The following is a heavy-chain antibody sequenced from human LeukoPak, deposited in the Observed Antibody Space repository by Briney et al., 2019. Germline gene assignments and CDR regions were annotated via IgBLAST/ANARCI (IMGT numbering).Heavy chain of an antibody. V-gene: IGHV6-1*01. CDR2: TYYRSKWSD. D-gene: IGHD4-17*01. Sequence: SQTLSLTCAISGDSVSSNSAAWTWIRQSPSRGLEWLGRTYYRSKWSDDYAVSVKSRITINPDTSKNQFSLHLNSMTPEDTAIYYCARGRVTTIANYYYYYLDVWGEGTTVTVSS. J-gene: IGHJ6*03. CDR3: ARGRVTTIANYYYYYLDV. CDR1: GDSVSSNSAA.